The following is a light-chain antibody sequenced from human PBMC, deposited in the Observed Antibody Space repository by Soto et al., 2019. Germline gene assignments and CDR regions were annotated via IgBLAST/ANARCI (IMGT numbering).Light chain of an antibody. Sequence: DIQMTQSPSTLSASVGDRVTITCRASQSISSWLAWYQQKPGKAPKLLIYDASSLESGVPSRFSGSGSGTEFILTISSLQPDDFATYYCQQYNSYSPWTLGQGTKVDIK. CDR3: QQYNSYSPWT. V-gene: IGKV1-5*01. CDR1: QSISSW. CDR2: DAS. J-gene: IGKJ1*01.